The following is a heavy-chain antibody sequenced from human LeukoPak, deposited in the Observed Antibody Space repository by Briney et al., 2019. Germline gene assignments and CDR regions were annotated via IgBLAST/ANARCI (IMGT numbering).Heavy chain of an antibody. CDR3: AKAARPKTAMVTFPFDY. J-gene: IGHJ4*02. CDR1: GFTFSSYG. Sequence: GGSLRLSCAASGFTFSSYGMHWVRQAPGKGLEWVAFIRYDGSNKYYADSVKGRFTISRDNSKNTLYLQMNSLRAEDTALYYCAKAARPKTAMVTFPFDYWGQGTLVTVSS. V-gene: IGHV3-30*02. CDR2: IRYDGSNK. D-gene: IGHD5-18*01.